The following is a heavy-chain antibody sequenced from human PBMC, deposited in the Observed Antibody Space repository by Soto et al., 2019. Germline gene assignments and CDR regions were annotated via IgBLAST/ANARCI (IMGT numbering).Heavy chain of an antibody. J-gene: IGHJ4*02. D-gene: IGHD5-18*01. V-gene: IGHV3-74*01. Sequence: GGSLRLSCAASGFTFSTSWIHWVRQAPGKGLVWISRILNDGTTTNYADSVKGRFTVSRDNAKKTMSLQMNNLRAEDTAVYYCATWRGGYTYGLDHWGQGTPVTVSS. CDR1: GFTFSTSW. CDR3: ATWRGGYTYGLDH. CDR2: ILNDGTTT.